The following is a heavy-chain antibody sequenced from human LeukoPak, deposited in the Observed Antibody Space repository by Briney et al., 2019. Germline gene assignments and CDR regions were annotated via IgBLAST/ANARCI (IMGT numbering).Heavy chain of an antibody. CDR3: ASSHKRFDY. CDR2: INHSGST. Sequence: SETLSLTCAVYGGSFSGYYWSWIGQPPGKGLEWIGEINHSGSTNYNPSLRSRVTISVDTSKNQFSLKLSSVTAADTAVYYCASSHKRFDYWGQGTLVTVSS. V-gene: IGHV4-34*01. CDR1: GGSFSGYY. J-gene: IGHJ4*02.